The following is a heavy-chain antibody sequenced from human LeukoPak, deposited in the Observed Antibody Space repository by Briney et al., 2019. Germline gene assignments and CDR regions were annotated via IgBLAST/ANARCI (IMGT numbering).Heavy chain of an antibody. CDR3: ARDFFGWSSLGH. CDR2: VQPDGSAK. D-gene: IGHD6-19*01. V-gene: IGHV3-7*01. Sequence: GGSLRLSCAASGFTFRSNWMNWVRQAPEKGLEWVAHVQPDGSAKIYADSVKGRFTISRDNAKDSVYLQMNSLRVTDTAVYYCARDFFGWSSLGHWGQGTLVTVSS. J-gene: IGHJ1*01. CDR1: GFTFRSNW.